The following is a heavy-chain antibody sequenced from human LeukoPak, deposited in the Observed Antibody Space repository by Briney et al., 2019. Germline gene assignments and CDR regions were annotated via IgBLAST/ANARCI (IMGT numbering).Heavy chain of an antibody. V-gene: IGHV3-23*01. CDR1: GFAFSSYA. CDR2: ISGRGGST. D-gene: IGHD3-22*01. J-gene: IGHJ6*02. CDR3: AKDYYDSSGYSDYYYYGMDV. Sequence: GGSLRLSCAASGFAFSSYAMSWVHQAPGKGLEWVSAISGRGGSTYYADSVKGRFTISRDNSKNTLYLQMNSLRAEDTAAYYCAKDYYDSSGYSDYYYYGMDVWGQGTTVTVSS.